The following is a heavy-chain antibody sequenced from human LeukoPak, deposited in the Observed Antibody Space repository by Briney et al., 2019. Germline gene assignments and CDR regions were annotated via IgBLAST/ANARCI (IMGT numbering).Heavy chain of an antibody. CDR2: INHSGST. V-gene: IGHV4-34*01. Sequence: SETLSLTCAVYGGSFSGYYWSWIRQPPGKGLEWIGEINHSGSTNYNPSLKSRVTISVDTSKNQFSLKLSSVTAADTAVYYCAVGDYYGSGRGDYWGQGTLVTVSS. CDR3: AVGDYYGSGRGDY. D-gene: IGHD3-10*01. J-gene: IGHJ4*02. CDR1: GGSFSGYY.